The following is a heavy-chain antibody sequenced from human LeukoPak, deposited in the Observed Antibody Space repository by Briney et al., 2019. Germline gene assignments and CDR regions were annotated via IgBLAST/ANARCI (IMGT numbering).Heavy chain of an antibody. CDR3: TSLYCSSTSCSPSYGMDV. Sequence: GGSLKLSCAASGFTFSGSAMHWVRQASGKGLEWVGRIRSKANSYATAYAASVKGRFTISRDDSKTTAYLQMNSLKTEDTAVYYCTSLYCSSTSCSPSYGMDVWGKGTTVTVSS. D-gene: IGHD2-2*01. CDR2: IRSKANSYAT. V-gene: IGHV3-73*01. CDR1: GFTFSGSA. J-gene: IGHJ6*04.